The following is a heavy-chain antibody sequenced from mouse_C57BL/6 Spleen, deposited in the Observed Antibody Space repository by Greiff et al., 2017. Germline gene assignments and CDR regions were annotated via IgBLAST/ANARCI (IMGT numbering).Heavy chain of an antibody. CDR1: GYTFTDYN. D-gene: IGHD2-2*01. CDR3: ARVRGYDGPSCWYFDV. J-gene: IGHJ1*03. CDR2: INPNNGGT. Sequence: VQLKESGPELVKPGASVKIPCKASGYTFTDYNMDWVKQSHGKSLEWIGDINPNNGGTIYTQKFKGKATLTVDKSSSTAYLQLRSLTSEDTAVYYCARVRGYDGPSCWYFDVWGTGTTVTVSS. V-gene: IGHV1-18*01.